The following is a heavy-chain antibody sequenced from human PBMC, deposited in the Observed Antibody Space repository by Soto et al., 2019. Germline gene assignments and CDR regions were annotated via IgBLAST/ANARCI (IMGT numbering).Heavy chain of an antibody. CDR3: ARDRLTYYDFWSGYYTHWYFDL. D-gene: IGHD3-3*01. J-gene: IGHJ2*01. CDR2: ISSSSSTI. V-gene: IGHV3-48*02. Sequence: HPGGSLRLSCAASGFTFSSYSMNWVRQAPGKGLEWVSYISSSSSTIYYADSVKGRFTISRDNAKNSLYLQMNSLRDEDTAVYYCARDRLTYYDFWSGYYTHWYFDLWGRGTLVTVSS. CDR1: GFTFSSYS.